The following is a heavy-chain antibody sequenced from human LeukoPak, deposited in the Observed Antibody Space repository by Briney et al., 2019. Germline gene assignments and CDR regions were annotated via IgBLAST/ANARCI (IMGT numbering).Heavy chain of an antibody. CDR3: ARGGVRYFNAMDV. CDR2: INSDESST. D-gene: IGHD3-9*01. V-gene: IGHV3-74*01. J-gene: IGHJ6*04. CDR1: GFTFSSYW. Sequence: GGSLGLSCAASGFTFSSYWIHWVRHAPGKGLVWVSRINSDESSTSYADSVKGRFTISRDNAKNTLYLQMNSLSAEDTAVYYCARGGVRYFNAMDVWGKGTTVTVSS.